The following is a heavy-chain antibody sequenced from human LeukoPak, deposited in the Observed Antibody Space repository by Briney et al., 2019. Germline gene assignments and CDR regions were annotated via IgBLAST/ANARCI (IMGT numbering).Heavy chain of an antibody. V-gene: IGHV3-33*01. J-gene: IGHJ4*02. CDR2: LWYDGSNK. Sequence: PGRSLRLSCAASGFAFNDYGMHRVRQAAGKGPEWVAFLWYDGSNKEYADSVKGRFTNSRDNSKNILYLEMNSLRDEDTALYYCARDLRPGYSYAFDYWGQGTLVTVSS. D-gene: IGHD5-12*01. CDR3: ARDLRPGYSYAFDY. CDR1: GFAFNDYG.